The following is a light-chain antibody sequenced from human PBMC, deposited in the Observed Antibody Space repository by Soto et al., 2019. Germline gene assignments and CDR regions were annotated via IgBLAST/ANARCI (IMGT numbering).Light chain of an antibody. J-gene: IGLJ1*01. CDR1: SSNIGAGYD. CDR2: GNS. CDR3: QSYDSSLSAYV. V-gene: IGLV1-40*01. Sequence: QPVLTQPPSVSGAPGQRVTISCTGSSSNIGAGYDVHWYQQLPGTAPKLLIYGNSNRPSGDPDRFSGSKSGTSASLAITGLQAEDEAYYYCQSYDSSLSAYVFGTGTKLTVL.